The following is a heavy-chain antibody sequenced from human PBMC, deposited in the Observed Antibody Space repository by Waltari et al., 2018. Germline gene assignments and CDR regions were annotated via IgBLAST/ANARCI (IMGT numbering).Heavy chain of an antibody. D-gene: IGHD2-15*01. CDR3: ASHRPGGYGMDV. CDR1: W. Sequence: WMCWVRQVPEKGLVWVSTITSDGSRTRYADSVKGRFTISRDNAKNTLYLQTNSLRAEDTAVYYCASHRPGGYGMDVWGHGTTVTVSS. J-gene: IGHJ6*02. V-gene: IGHV3-74*01. CDR2: ITSDGSRT.